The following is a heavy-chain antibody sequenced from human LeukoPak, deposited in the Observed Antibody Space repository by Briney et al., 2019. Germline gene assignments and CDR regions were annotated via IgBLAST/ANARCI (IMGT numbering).Heavy chain of an antibody. CDR2: INHSGST. J-gene: IGHJ3*02. D-gene: IGHD3-22*01. V-gene: IGHV4-34*01. Sequence: SETLSLTCAVYGGSFSGYYWSWIRQPPGKGLEWVGEINHSGSTTYNPSLKSRVTISVDTSKNQFSLKLSSVTAADTAVYYCARVLGSGYDSSPSFDIWGQGTMVTVSS. CDR1: GGSFSGYY. CDR3: ARVLGSGYDSSPSFDI.